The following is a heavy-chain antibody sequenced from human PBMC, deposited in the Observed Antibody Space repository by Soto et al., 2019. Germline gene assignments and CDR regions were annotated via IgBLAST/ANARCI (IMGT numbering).Heavy chain of an antibody. Sequence: QLQLQESGPGLVKPSETLSLTCTVSGGSISSSSYYWGWIRQPPGKGLEWIGSIYYSGSTYYNPSLKSRVTISVDTSKNQFSLKLSSVTAADTAVYYCARLRGGYTHYYYGMDVWGQGTTVTVSS. J-gene: IGHJ6*02. CDR3: ARLRGGYTHYYYGMDV. V-gene: IGHV4-39*01. CDR1: GGSISSSSYY. D-gene: IGHD3-16*02. CDR2: IYYSGST.